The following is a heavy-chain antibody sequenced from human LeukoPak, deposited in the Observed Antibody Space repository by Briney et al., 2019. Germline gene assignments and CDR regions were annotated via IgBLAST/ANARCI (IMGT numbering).Heavy chain of an antibody. CDR3: ARGSGTWFGELDDY. D-gene: IGHD3-10*01. CDR1: GGSISSSSYY. V-gene: IGHV4-39*01. J-gene: IGHJ4*02. Sequence: PSETLSLTCTVSGGSISSSSYYWGWIRQPPGKGLEWIGSIYYSGSTYYNPSLKSRVTISVDTSKNQFSLKLSSVTAADTAVYYCARGSGTWFGELDDYWGQGTLVTVSS. CDR2: IYYSGST.